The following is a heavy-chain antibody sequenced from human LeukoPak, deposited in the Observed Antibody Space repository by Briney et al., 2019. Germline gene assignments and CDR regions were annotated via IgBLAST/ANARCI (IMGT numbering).Heavy chain of an antibody. CDR2: ISWNSGSI. CDR1: GFTFDDYA. D-gene: IGHD3-16*01. Sequence: GGSLRLSCAASGFTFDDYAMHWVRQAPGKGLEWVSGISWNSGSIGYADSVKGRFTISRDNAKNSLYLQMNSLRAEDTALYYCAREELGSSLGFDPWGQGTLVTVSS. J-gene: IGHJ5*02. CDR3: AREELGSSLGFDP. V-gene: IGHV3-9*01.